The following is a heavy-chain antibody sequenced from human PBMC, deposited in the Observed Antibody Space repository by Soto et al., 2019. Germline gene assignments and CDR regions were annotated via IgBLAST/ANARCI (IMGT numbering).Heavy chain of an antibody. J-gene: IGHJ2*01. CDR1: GYSFTTNW. Sequence: EVQLVQAATEVKKPGESLKISCKGSGYSFTTNWIGWVRQMPGKGLEWMGIIYPGDSDTRYSPSFQGQVTVSADKSINTAYLQWSSLKASDTAIYYCARRGSGNCNSGRCWYFDLWGRGTLVTVSS. CDR3: ARRGSGNCNSGRCWYFDL. CDR2: IYPGDSDT. V-gene: IGHV5-51*03. D-gene: IGHD1-26*01.